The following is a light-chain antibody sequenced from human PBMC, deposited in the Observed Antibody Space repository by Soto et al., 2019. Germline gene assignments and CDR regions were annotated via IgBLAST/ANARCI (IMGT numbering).Light chain of an antibody. CDR2: DVN. CDR3: SAYAGNNVL. CDR1: SSDVGAYGY. V-gene: IGLV2-8*01. J-gene: IGLJ2*01. Sequence: QSALTQPPSASGSPGQSVTISCTGTSSDVGAYGYVSWYQQHPGKAPKLIIYDVNKRPSGVPDRFSGSKSGNTASLTVSGLQPEHEADYYCSAYAGNNVLFGGGTQRTVL.